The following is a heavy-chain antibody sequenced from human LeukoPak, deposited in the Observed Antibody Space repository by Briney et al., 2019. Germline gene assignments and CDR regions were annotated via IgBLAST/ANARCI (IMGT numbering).Heavy chain of an antibody. D-gene: IGHD3-10*01. J-gene: IGHJ4*02. CDR1: GESINLCY. Sequence: PSLTLDRNCAVSGESINLCYCSWIQKHPGKGLEWIGNINDSGSTNSNPSLKSRATISLDMSKKHFYLDLSSVTAADTAIYYCARGLYASDSSYQYTGGWYYFENWGQGILVTV. CDR3: ARGLYASDSSYQYTGGWYYFEN. CDR2: INDSGST. V-gene: IGHV4-59*01.